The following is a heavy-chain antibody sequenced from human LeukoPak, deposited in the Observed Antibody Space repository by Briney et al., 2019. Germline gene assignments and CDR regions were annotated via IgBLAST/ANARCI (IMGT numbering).Heavy chain of an antibody. CDR2: ISSSSSYI. Sequence: PGGSLRLSCAASGFTFSSYSMNWVRQAPGKGLEGVSSISSSSSYIYYADSVKGRFTISRDNAKNSLYLQMNSLRAEDTAVYYCAGAPYWERYYYYYGMDVWGQGTTVTVSS. J-gene: IGHJ6*02. CDR1: GFTFSSYS. CDR3: AGAPYWERYYYYYGMDV. D-gene: IGHD2-8*02. V-gene: IGHV3-21*01.